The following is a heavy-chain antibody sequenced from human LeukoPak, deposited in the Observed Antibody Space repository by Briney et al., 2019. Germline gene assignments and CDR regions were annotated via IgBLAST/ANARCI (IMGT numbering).Heavy chain of an antibody. V-gene: IGHV4-4*02. Sequence: SGTLSLTCGVSGGSISSTNLWTWVRQPPGEGLEWIGEVHLSGRTDYNPSLESRVTMSVDMSENHISLKLTSVTAADTAVYYCAREGGPYRPLDYSGQGTLVTVSS. CDR1: GGSISSTNL. CDR2: VHLSGRT. CDR3: AREGGPYRPLDY. J-gene: IGHJ4*02.